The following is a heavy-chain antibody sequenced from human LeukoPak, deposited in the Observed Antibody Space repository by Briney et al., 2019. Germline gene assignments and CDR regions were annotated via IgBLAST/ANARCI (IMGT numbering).Heavy chain of an antibody. V-gene: IGHV3-21*01. Sequence: PGGSLRLSCAASGFTFSSYSTNWVRQAPGKGLEWVSSISSSSSYIYYAGSVKGRFTISRDNAKNSLYLQMNSLRTEDTAVYYCARLATNGGYGYWGQGTLVTVSS. CDR3: ARLATNGGYGY. J-gene: IGHJ4*02. D-gene: IGHD5-12*01. CDR2: ISSSSSYI. CDR1: GFTFSSYS.